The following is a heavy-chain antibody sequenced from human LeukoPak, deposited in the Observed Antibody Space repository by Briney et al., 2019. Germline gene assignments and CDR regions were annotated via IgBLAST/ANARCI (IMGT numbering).Heavy chain of an antibody. V-gene: IGHV3-21*01. CDR2: ISSSSSYI. CDR3: ARTYCSSTSCYDTRYYYYGMDV. CDR1: GCTFSSYS. J-gene: IGHJ6*02. D-gene: IGHD2-2*01. Sequence: PGGSLRLSCAASGCTFSSYSMNWVRQAPGKGLEWVSSISSSSSYIYYADSVKGRFTISRDNAKNSLYLQMNSLRAEDTAVYYCARTYCSSTSCYDTRYYYYGMDVWGQGTTVTVSS.